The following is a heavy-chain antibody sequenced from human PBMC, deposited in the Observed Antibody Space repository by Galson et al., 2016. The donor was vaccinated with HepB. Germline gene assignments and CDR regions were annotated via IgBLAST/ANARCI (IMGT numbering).Heavy chain of an antibody. Sequence: SETLSLTCNVSGDSINSDRYYWAWLRQPPGKGLEWIGSVYYNGRSYYNPSLKSRVTISVDTSKNQFSLSLNSVPAADTAVYYCARHINTPLGRGSLYYVDYWGRGTLVTVSS. J-gene: IGHJ4*02. CDR2: VYYNGRS. V-gene: IGHV4-39*01. CDR1: GDSINSDRYY. CDR3: ARHINTPLGRGSLYYVDY. D-gene: IGHD1-26*01.